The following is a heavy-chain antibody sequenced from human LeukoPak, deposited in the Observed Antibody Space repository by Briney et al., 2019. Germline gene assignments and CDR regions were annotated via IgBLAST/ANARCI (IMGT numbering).Heavy chain of an antibody. CDR2: INPNSGGT. CDR1: GYTFTGYY. J-gene: IGHJ4*02. V-gene: IGHV1-2*04. D-gene: IGHD6-19*01. Sequence: GASVKVSCKASGYTFTGYYMHWVRQAPGQGLEWMGWINPNSGGTNYAQKFQGWVTMTRDTSISTAYMELSRLRSDDTAVYYCARGVIAVAGPFFDYWGQGTLVTVSS. CDR3: ARGVIAVAGPFFDY.